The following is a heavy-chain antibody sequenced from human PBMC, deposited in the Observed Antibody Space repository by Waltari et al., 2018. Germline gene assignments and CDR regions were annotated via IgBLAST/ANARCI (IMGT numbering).Heavy chain of an antibody. V-gene: IGHV1-8*01. D-gene: IGHD6-19*01. CDR1: GHTFPSYA. Sequence: QVQLVQSGAEVKKPGASVKVSCKASGHTFPSYAINGVRQAPGHGLEWMGMMNPNSGNTGYAQKFQGRVTMTRNTSISTAYKELSSLRSEDTAVYYCARGGPARGIAVAGPGFDPWGQGTLVTVSS. CDR3: ARGGPARGIAVAGPGFDP. CDR2: MNPNSGNT. J-gene: IGHJ5*02.